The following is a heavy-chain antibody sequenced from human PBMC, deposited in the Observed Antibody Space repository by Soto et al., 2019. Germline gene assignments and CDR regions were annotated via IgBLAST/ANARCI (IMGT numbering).Heavy chain of an antibody. Sequence: QIQLVQSAAEVKKPGASVKVSCKASDYPVTSYGIRWVRQAPGQGLEWMGWISAYNGNTKYAQKFQGRVTMTTDTSTSTAYMELRSLRSDATAVYYCASDLAVALIDYWGQGTLGTVSS. CDR3: ASDLAVALIDY. V-gene: IGHV1-18*01. CDR2: ISAYNGNT. CDR1: DYPVTSYG. D-gene: IGHD6-19*01. J-gene: IGHJ4*02.